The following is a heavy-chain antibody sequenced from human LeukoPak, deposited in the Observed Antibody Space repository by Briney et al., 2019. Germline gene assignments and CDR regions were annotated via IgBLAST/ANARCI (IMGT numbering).Heavy chain of an antibody. J-gene: IGHJ4*02. CDR1: GNTFSTYI. Sequence: SVKVSCKASGNTFSTYIISWVRQAPGQGLEWMGGIIPIFGTANYAQKFQGRVTITADESTSTAYMELSSLRSEDTAVYYCARLPGYGDSRGRVDYWGQGTLVTVSS. D-gene: IGHD4-17*01. V-gene: IGHV1-69*13. CDR3: ARLPGYGDSRGRVDY. CDR2: IIPIFGTA.